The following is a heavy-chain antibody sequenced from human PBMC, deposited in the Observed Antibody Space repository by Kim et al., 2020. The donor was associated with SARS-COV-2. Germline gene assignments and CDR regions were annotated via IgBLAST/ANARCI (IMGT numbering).Heavy chain of an antibody. J-gene: IGHJ4*02. CDR2: T. V-gene: IGHV3-23*01. Sequence: TYYADAVGGRFTIYRDNSKNTLYLQMNSLRAEDTAVYYCAKEVTGADYFDYWGQGALVTVSS. D-gene: IGHD2-21*02. CDR3: AKEVTGADYFDY.